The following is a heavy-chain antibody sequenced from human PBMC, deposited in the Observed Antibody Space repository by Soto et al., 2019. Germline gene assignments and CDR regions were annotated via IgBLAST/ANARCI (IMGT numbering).Heavy chain of an antibody. CDR3: ARDRDSSRIFAY. J-gene: IGHJ4*02. CDR2: INSDGSST. Sequence: EVQLVESGGGLVQPGGSLRLSCAASGFTFSSYWMHWVRQAPGKGLVWVSRINSDGSSTSYADSVKGRFTISRDNAKNTLYLKMNSLREEDTDVYYCARDRDSSRIFAYWGQGTLVTVSS. CDR1: GFTFSSYW. D-gene: IGHD6-13*01. V-gene: IGHV3-74*01.